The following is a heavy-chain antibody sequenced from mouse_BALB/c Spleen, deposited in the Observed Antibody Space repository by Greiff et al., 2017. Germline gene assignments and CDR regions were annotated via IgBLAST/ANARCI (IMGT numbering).Heavy chain of an antibody. D-gene: IGHD4-1*02. CDR1: GFTFSSYA. CDR2: ISSGGSYT. J-gene: IGHJ3*01. CDR3: ARKDQLGLCAY. Sequence: VQLKESGGGLVKPGGSLKLSCAASGFTFSSYAMSWVRQSPEKRLEWVAEISSGGSYTYYPDTVTGRFTISRDNAKNTLYLEMSSLRSEDTAMYYCARKDQLGLCAYWGQGTLVTVSA. V-gene: IGHV5-9-4*01.